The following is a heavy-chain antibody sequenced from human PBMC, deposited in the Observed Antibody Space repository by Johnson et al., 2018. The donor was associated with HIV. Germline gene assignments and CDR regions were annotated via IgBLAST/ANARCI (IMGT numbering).Heavy chain of an antibody. J-gene: IGHJ3*02. CDR2: ISWNSGSI. CDR1: GFTFTSFS. Sequence: QLVESGGGVVQPGRSLTLSCAASGFTFTSFSMHWVRQAPGKGLEWVSGISWNSGSIGYADSVKGRFTISRDNAKNSLYLQMNSLRAEDTGVYYCAKSLGQQLVVVDACDITGQGTMVTVSS. V-gene: IGHV3-9*01. D-gene: IGHD6-13*01. CDR3: AKSLGQQLVVVDACDI.